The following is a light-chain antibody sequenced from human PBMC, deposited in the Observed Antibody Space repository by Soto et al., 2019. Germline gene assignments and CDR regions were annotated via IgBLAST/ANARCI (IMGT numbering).Light chain of an antibody. CDR3: CSYAGINDSV. CDR2: EVS. V-gene: IGLV2-8*01. Sequence: QSALTQPPSASGSPGQSVTISCTGSSSDVGGYNYVSWYQQYPGKAPKLMIYEVSKRPSGVPDRFSGSKSGNTASLTVSGLQAEDEADYYCCSYAGINDSVSGTGPKVTVL. J-gene: IGLJ1*01. CDR1: SSDVGGYNY.